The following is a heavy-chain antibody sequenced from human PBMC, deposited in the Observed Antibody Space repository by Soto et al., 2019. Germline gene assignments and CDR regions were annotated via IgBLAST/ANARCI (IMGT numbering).Heavy chain of an antibody. Sequence: PGGSLRLSCAASGFTFSSYAMHWVRQAPGKGLEWVAVISYDGSNKYYADSVKGRFTISRDNSKNTLYLQMNSLRAEDTAVYYCARDPGYYDSSGQIDYWGQGTLVTVSS. D-gene: IGHD3-22*01. J-gene: IGHJ4*02. V-gene: IGHV3-30-3*01. CDR1: GFTFSSYA. CDR2: ISYDGSNK. CDR3: ARDPGYYDSSGQIDY.